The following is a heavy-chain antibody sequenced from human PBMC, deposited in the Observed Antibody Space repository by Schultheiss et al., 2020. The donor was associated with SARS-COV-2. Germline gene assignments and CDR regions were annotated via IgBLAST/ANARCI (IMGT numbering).Heavy chain of an antibody. Sequence: GGSLRLSCAASGFTFSSYWMHWVRQAPGKGLVWVSRINSDGSSTSYADSVKGRFTISRDNAKNSLYLQMNSLRAEDTAVYYCARHRGYSYGYDYYYYYMDVWGKGTTVTVSS. CDR2: INSDGSST. J-gene: IGHJ6*03. D-gene: IGHD5-18*01. CDR3: ARHRGYSYGYDYYYYYMDV. CDR1: GFTFSSYW. V-gene: IGHV3-74*01.